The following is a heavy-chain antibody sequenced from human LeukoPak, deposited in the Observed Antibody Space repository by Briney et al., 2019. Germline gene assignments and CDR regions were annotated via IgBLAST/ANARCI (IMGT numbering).Heavy chain of an antibody. J-gene: IGHJ4*02. D-gene: IGHD4-17*01. Sequence: GGSLRLSCAASGFTFSSSAMTWVRQAPGKGLEWVSGISSGTVGTTYYADSVKGRFTISRDNSKNTLYLQMDSLRAEDTALYYCAKVGDFYGDYVGYFDYWGQGTLVTVSS. CDR3: AKVGDFYGDYVGYFDY. V-gene: IGHV3-23*01. CDR1: GFTFSSSA. CDR2: ISSGTVGTT.